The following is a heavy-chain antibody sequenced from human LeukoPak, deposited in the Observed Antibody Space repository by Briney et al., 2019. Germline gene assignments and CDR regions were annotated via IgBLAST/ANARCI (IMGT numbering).Heavy chain of an antibody. CDR2: ISAYNGNT. CDR1: GYTFTIYG. V-gene: IGHV1-18*01. D-gene: IGHD4-17*01. CDR3: ARDEAYGDYNRIDY. Sequence: ASVKVSCKASGYTFTIYGISWVRQAPGQGLEWMGWISAYNGNTNYAQKLQGRVTMTTDTSTSTAYMELRSLRSDDTAVYYCARDEAYGDYNRIDYWGQGTLVTVSS. J-gene: IGHJ4*02.